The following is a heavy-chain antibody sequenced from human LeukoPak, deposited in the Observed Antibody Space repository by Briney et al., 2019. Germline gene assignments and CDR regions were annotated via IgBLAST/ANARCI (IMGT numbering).Heavy chain of an antibody. Sequence: PGGSLRLSCAASGFTFSSYSMNWVRQAPGKGLEGGSYISSSSSTIYYADSVKGRFTISRDNAKNSLYLQMNSLRAEDTAVYYCARVKVSGAFDIWGQGTMVTVSS. CDR3: ARVKVSGAFDI. CDR2: ISSSSSTI. CDR1: GFTFSSYS. V-gene: IGHV3-48*04. J-gene: IGHJ3*02. D-gene: IGHD1-14*01.